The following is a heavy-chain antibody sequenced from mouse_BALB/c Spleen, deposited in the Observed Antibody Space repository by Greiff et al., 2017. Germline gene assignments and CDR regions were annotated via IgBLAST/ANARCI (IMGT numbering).Heavy chain of an antibody. D-gene: IGHD1-2*01. J-gene: IGHJ4*01. CDR1: GFTFSSYS. Sequence: EVHLVESGGGLVQPGGSLKLSCAASGFTFSSYSMSWVRQTPEKRLEWVAYISNGGGSTYYPDTVKGRFTISRDNAKNTLYLQMSSLKSEDTAMYYCTRINTATGAMDYWGQGTSVTVSS. CDR3: TRINTATGAMDY. CDR2: ISNGGGST. V-gene: IGHV5-12-2*01.